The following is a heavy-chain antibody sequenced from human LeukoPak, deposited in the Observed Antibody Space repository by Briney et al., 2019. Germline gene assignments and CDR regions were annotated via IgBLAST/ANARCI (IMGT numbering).Heavy chain of an antibody. D-gene: IGHD3-10*01. CDR1: GVSISSGSDY. CDR3: GIMVRGVTSAFD. V-gene: IGHV4-61*02. Sequence: PSQTLSLTHTVSGVSISSGSDYWSWIRQPAGKGLEWNGRIYTRGRTNYNPSPKSRVTISVDTPKNQFSLKFSSLTPADTAVYYCGIMVRGVTSAFD. CDR2: IYTRGRT. J-gene: IGHJ3*02.